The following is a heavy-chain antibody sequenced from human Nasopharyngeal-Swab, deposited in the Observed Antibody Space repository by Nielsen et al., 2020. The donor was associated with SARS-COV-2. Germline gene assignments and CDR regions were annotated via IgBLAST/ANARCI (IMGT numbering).Heavy chain of an antibody. CDR3: ARAARPESYYGMDV. CDR2: INSDGSST. V-gene: IGHV3-74*01. D-gene: IGHD6-6*01. Sequence: GGSLRLSCAASGFTFSSYWMYWVRQAPGKGLVWVSRINSDGSSTSYADSVKGRFTISRDNAKNTLYLQMNSLRAEDTAVYYCARAARPESYYGMDVWGQGTTVTVSS. J-gene: IGHJ6*02. CDR1: GFTFSSYW.